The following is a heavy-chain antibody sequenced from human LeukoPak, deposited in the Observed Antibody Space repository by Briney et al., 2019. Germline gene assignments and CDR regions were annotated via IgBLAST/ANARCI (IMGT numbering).Heavy chain of an antibody. V-gene: IGHV3-7*01. CDR1: GFTFSSYW. Sequence: GGSLRFSCAASGFTFSSYWMNWARQAPGKGLEWVASINHNGNVNYYVDSVKGRFTISRDNSKNTLYLQMNSLRAEDTAVYYCARDGCSSTSCYTKDPGYGMDVWGQGTTVTVSS. CDR3: ARDGCSSTSCYTKDPGYGMDV. J-gene: IGHJ6*02. D-gene: IGHD2-2*02. CDR2: INHNGNVN.